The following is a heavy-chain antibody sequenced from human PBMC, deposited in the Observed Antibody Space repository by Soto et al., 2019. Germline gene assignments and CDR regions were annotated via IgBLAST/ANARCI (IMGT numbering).Heavy chain of an antibody. CDR1: GYTFINYG. D-gene: IGHD2-2*01. CDR3: SLEKYHDYVGGAFDY. V-gene: IGHV1-18*01. Sequence: QVQLVQSGAEVKKPGASVKVSCKTSGYTFINYGFSWVRQAPGQGLEWMGGISVYNDNAHYAQKFQGRVTMTTDTSTSTAYMELRSLTSDDTAVYYCSLEKYHDYVGGAFDYWGQGTLVTVSS. CDR2: ISVYNDNA. J-gene: IGHJ4*02.